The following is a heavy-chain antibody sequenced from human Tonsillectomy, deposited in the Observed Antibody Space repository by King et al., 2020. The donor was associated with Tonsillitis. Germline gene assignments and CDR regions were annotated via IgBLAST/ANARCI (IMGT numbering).Heavy chain of an antibody. CDR2: LSGAGGNT. V-gene: IGHV3-23*04. D-gene: IGHD2-15*01. CDR3: AKVYFGGYCSGGSCHPGVVLSNHLEY. CDR1: GFTFSTYA. Sequence: DVQLVESGGGLVQPGGSLRLSCVASGFTFSTYAMSWVRQAPGKGLEWVSALSGAGGNTYYADSVKGRFTISRDNSKNTLYLQMNSLRAEDTAIYYCAKVYFGGYCSGGSCHPGVVLSNHLEYWGQGTLVTVSS. J-gene: IGHJ4*02.